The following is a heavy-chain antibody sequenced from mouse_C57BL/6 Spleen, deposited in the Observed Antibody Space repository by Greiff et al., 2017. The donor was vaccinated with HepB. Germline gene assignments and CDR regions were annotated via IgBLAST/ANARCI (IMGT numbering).Heavy chain of an antibody. CDR1: GFNIKDYY. D-gene: IGHD1-1*01. J-gene: IGHJ4*01. CDR3: TALLITTVHYAMDY. Sequence: EVQLQQSGAELVRPGASVKLSCTASGFNIKDYYMHWVKQRPEQGLEWIGRIDPDDGDTDYAPKFQGKATMTADTSSNTAYLQLSSLTSEDTAVYYCTALLITTVHYAMDYWGQGTSVTVSS. V-gene: IGHV14-1*01. CDR2: IDPDDGDT.